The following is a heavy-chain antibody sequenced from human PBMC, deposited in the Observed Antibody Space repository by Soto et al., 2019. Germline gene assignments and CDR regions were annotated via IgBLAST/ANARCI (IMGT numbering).Heavy chain of an antibody. Sequence: SETLSLTCTVSGGSISTSNYYWGWIRQPPGKGLEWIGYIYYSGSTYYNPSLKSRVTISVDTSKNQFSLKLSSVTAADTAVYYCAREGYCISTSCYYYYYGMDVWGQGTTVTVS. CDR3: AREGYCISTSCYYYYYGMDV. D-gene: IGHD2-2*01. CDR1: GGSISTSNYY. V-gene: IGHV4-31*03. J-gene: IGHJ6*02. CDR2: IYYSGST.